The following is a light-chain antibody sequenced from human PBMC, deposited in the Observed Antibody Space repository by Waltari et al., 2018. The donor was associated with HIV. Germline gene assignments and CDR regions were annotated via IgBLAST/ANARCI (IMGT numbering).Light chain of an antibody. J-gene: IGLJ3*02. CDR1: SSDVGHYNP. Sequence: QSALTQPASVSGSPGQSITFSCTGTSSDVGHYNPVSWYQQHPGKAPKLWIFDVPKRPSGISSRFSGSKSGDTASLTISGVQAEDEAEYYCSSYTTSRTWVFGGGTRLTV. V-gene: IGLV2-14*03. CDR2: DVP. CDR3: SSYTTSRTWV.